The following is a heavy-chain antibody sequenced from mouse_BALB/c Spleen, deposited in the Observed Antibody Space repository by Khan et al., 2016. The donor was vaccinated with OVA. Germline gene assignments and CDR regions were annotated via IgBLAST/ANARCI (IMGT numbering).Heavy chain of an antibody. D-gene: IGHD1-1*01. V-gene: IGHV5-9-3*01. J-gene: IGHJ3*01. CDR2: ISSGGDNI. Sequence: EVELVESGGDLVKPGGSLKLSCSASGFTFSTYAMSWVRQTPEKRLEWVATISSGGDNIYYPDSVKGRFTISRENAKNTLYLQMSSLRSEDTAMYYCARHNYGPFAYWGQGTLVTVSA. CDR1: GFTFSTYA. CDR3: ARHNYGPFAY.